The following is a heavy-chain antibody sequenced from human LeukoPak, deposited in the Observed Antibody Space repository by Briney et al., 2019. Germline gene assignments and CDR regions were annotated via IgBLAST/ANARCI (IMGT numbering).Heavy chain of an antibody. V-gene: IGHV1-8*02. J-gene: IGHJ5*02. Sequence: ASVKVSCKASGYTFSSYDINWVRQATGQGLEWMGWMNTNSGNTGFAQKFKGRLTLTRDTSIGTAYMELSSLRPEDTAIYYCARVHYQEPNSWFGPWGQGTQVTVSS. CDR1: GYTFSSYD. CDR3: ARVHYQEPNSWFGP. CDR2: MNTNSGNT. D-gene: IGHD2-2*01.